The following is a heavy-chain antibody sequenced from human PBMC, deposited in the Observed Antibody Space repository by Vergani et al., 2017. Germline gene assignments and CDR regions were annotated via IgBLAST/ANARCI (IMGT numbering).Heavy chain of an antibody. CDR3: ARELGVLYSRFDP. V-gene: IGHV3-33*01. CDR1: GFTFNQYG. J-gene: IGHJ5*02. D-gene: IGHD3-10*01. Sequence: QVQLVESGGGVVQPGRSLRLSCAASGFTFNQYGMHWVRQAPGKGLEWVAVTWYDGNNKQYADSVKGRFTISRDNSKSTMYLQMNSLRAEDTGVYYCARELGVLYSRFDPWGQGTLVTVSS. CDR2: TWYDGNNK.